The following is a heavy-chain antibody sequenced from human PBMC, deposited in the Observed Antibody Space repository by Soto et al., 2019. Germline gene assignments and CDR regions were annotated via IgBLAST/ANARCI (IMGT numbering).Heavy chain of an antibody. V-gene: IGHV1-18*04. CDR3: ARDLEQWLVRNDY. CDR1: GYTFTSYG. CDR2: ISVYNGKT. Sequence: QVQLVQSGAEVKKPGASVKVSCKASGYTFTSYGISWVRQAPGQGLEWMGWISVYNGKTNYAQKFQGRVTMTTDTSTSTVYMELRSLRSDDTAVFYCARDLEQWLVRNDYWGQGTLVTVSS. D-gene: IGHD6-19*01. J-gene: IGHJ4*02.